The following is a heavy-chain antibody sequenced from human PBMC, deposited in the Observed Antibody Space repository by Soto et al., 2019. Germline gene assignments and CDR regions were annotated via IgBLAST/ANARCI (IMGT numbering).Heavy chain of an antibody. CDR1: GFTFSSYA. CDR3: AKDRATLVGASSSWYGSLYDY. D-gene: IGHD6-13*01. J-gene: IGHJ4*02. CDR2: ISGSGGST. Sequence: HPGGSLRLSCAASGFTFSSYAMSWVRQAPGKGLEWVSAISGSGGSTYYADSVKGRFTISRDNSKNTLYLQMNSLRAEDTAVYYCAKDRATLVGASSSWYGSLYDYWGQGTLVTVSS. V-gene: IGHV3-23*01.